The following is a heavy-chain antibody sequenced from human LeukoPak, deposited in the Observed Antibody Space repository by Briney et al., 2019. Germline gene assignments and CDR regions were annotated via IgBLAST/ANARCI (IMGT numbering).Heavy chain of an antibody. V-gene: IGHV1-2*02. J-gene: IGHJ5*02. CDR3: ARDWAVAVLNWFDP. Sequence: ASVTVSCKASGYTFTVYYMHWVRQAAGQGLEWMGCINPNSGGTNYAQKFQGRVTMTRDTSISTAYMELSRLRSDDTAVYYCARDWAVAVLNWFDPWGQGTLVTVSS. CDR1: GYTFTVYY. CDR2: INPNSGGT. D-gene: IGHD6-19*01.